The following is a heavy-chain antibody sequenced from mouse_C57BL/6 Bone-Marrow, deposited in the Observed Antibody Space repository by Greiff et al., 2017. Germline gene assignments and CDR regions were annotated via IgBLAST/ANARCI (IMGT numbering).Heavy chain of an antibody. Sequence: EVQLVEPGGDLVKPGGSLKLSCAASGFTFSSYGMSWVRQTPDQRLEWVATISSGGSYTYYPDSVKGRFTISRDNAKNTLYLQISSLKSEDTAMYYCAGGYGSRYVWLAYWGQGTLVTVSA. CDR3: AGGYGSRYVWLAY. J-gene: IGHJ3*01. CDR2: ISSGGSYT. V-gene: IGHV5-6*01. D-gene: IGHD1-1*01. CDR1: GFTFSSYG.